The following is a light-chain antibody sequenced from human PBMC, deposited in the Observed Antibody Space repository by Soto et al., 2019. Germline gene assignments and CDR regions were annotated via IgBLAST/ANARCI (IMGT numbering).Light chain of an antibody. CDR3: QQYNSYWT. V-gene: IGKV1-5*01. CDR1: QSISSW. Sequence: DIQMTQSPSTLSASVGDGVTITCRASQSISSWLAWYQQKPGKAPKLLIYDASSLESGVPSRFSGSGSGTEFTLTISSLQPDDFATYYCQQYNSYWTFGQGTKVDTK. J-gene: IGKJ1*01. CDR2: DAS.